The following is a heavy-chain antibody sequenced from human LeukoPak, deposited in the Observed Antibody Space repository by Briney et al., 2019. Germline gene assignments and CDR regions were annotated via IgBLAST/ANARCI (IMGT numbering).Heavy chain of an antibody. D-gene: IGHD5-18*01. Sequence: GGSLRLSCAASGFTFSSYEMNWVRQAPGKGLEWVSYISSSGSTIYYADSVKGRFTISRDNAKNSLYLQMNSLRAEDTAVYYCARRGTAMGYFDYWGPGNPGHRLL. CDR3: ARRGTAMGYFDY. V-gene: IGHV3-48*03. CDR2: ISSSGSTI. CDR1: GFTFSSYE. J-gene: IGHJ4*02.